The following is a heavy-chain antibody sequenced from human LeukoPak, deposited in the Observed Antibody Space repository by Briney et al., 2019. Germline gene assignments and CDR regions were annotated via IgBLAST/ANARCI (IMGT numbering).Heavy chain of an antibody. CDR3: ARSRHSYDSTGFPHY. D-gene: IGHD3-22*01. CDR2: INWNGGSR. CDR1: GFNFDDYV. J-gene: IGHJ4*02. Sequence: GGSLRLSCAASGFNFDDYVMNWVRQAPGKGQEWVSGINWNGGSRGYADSVKGRFTISRDNAKNSLYLQMNSLRAEDTALYYCARSRHSYDSTGFPHYWGQGTLVTVSS. V-gene: IGHV3-20*04.